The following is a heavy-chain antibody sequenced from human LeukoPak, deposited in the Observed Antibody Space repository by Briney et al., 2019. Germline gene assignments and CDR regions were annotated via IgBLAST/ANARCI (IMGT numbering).Heavy chain of an antibody. D-gene: IGHD1-1*01. CDR2: IFYSGTT. V-gene: IGHV4-39*01. J-gene: IGHJ5*02. Sequence: SETLSLTCTVSDYSISSGIYYWAWIRQPPGKGLEWIATIFYSGTTSYNPSLKSRVTISVVTSKNQFSLKVNSVAAADTAVYYCARNTWTDADNWFDPWGEGSLVTVSS. CDR1: DYSISSGIYY. CDR3: ARNTWTDADNWFDP.